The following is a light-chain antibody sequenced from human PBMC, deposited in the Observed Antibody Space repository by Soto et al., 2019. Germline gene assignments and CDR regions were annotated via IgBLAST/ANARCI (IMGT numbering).Light chain of an antibody. CDR1: QGISSY. CDR3: QQYYSYPPGT. V-gene: IGKV1-8*01. CDR2: AAS. J-gene: IGKJ1*01. Sequence: AIRMTQSPSSLSASTGDRVTITCRASQGISSYLAWYQQKPGKAPKLLIYAASTLQSGVPSRFRGSGSGTDFTLTISCLQSEDFVTYYCQQYYSYPPGTFGQGTKVEIK.